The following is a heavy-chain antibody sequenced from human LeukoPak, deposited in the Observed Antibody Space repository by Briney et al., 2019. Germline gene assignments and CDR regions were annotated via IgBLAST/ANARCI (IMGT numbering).Heavy chain of an antibody. CDR2: IYYTGST. V-gene: IGHV4-30-4*01. Sequence: SQTLSLTCTVSGGSISSGDHYWSWIRQPPGKGLEWIGHIYYTGSTSYNPSLKSPVIISVDTSKNQFSLKLSSETATDTGVYYCARESLRYCSAGSYSPFDSWGQGTLVTVSS. D-gene: IGHD2-15*01. CDR1: GGSISSGDHY. CDR3: ARESLRYCSAGSYSPFDS. J-gene: IGHJ4*02.